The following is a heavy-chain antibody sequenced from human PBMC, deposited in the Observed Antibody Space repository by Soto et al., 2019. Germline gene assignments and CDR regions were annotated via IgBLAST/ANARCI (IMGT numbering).Heavy chain of an antibody. J-gene: IGHJ4*02. CDR2: ISGSGGST. V-gene: IGHV3-23*01. D-gene: IGHD1-7*01. CDR3: AKNPEGLELASYFDY. CDR1: GFTFSSYA. Sequence: EVQLLESGGGLVQPGGSLRLSCAASGFTFSSYAMSWVRQAPGKGLEWVSAISGSGGSTYYADSVKGRFTISRDNSKNTLYLQMNSLIAEDTAVYYCAKNPEGLELASYFDYWGQGTLVTVAS.